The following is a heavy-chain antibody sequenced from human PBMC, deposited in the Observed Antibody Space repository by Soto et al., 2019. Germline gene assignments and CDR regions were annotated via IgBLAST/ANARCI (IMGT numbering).Heavy chain of an antibody. D-gene: IGHD2-15*01. J-gene: IGHJ4*02. CDR2: ITPIFGTA. Sequence: QVQLVQSGAEVKKPGSSVKVSCKASGGTFSSYAISWVRQAPGQGLEWMGGITPIFGTANYAQKFQGRVTITADESTSTANMELSSLRAEDTAVYYCARESRYCSGGSCYVLPAIDYWGQGTLVTVSS. CDR3: ARESRYCSGGSCYVLPAIDY. V-gene: IGHV1-69*12. CDR1: GGTFSSYA.